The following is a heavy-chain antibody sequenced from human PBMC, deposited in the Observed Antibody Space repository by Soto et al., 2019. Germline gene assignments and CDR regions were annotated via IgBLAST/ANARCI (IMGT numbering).Heavy chain of an antibody. CDR1: ENTLTELT. J-gene: IGHJ4*02. Sequence: QVQLVQSGAEVRKPGASVKVSCKLPENTLTELTIDCVRQAPGKGLEWMGRSAPEEGEPIYPQKFQGRVSMTEDPSTDTAYMELTSLRSEDTAVYFCAADRKIVGTIGAFDFWGQGTLVTVSS. D-gene: IGHD1-26*01. V-gene: IGHV1-24*01. CDR3: AADRKIVGTIGAFDF. CDR2: SAPEEGEP.